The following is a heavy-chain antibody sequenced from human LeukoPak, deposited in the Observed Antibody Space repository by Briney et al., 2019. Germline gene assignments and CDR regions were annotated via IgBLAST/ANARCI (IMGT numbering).Heavy chain of an antibody. V-gene: IGHV3-23*01. D-gene: IGHD2-21*02. Sequence: PGGSLRLSCAASGFTFSSYGMHWVRQAPGKGLEWVSGISGGGGSTYYADSVKGRFTISRDNSKNTLYLQMNSLRAEDTALYYCVRALRNCGGDCYRRTPFDYWGQGTLVTVSS. J-gene: IGHJ4*02. CDR2: ISGGGGST. CDR3: VRALRNCGGDCYRRTPFDY. CDR1: GFTFSSYG.